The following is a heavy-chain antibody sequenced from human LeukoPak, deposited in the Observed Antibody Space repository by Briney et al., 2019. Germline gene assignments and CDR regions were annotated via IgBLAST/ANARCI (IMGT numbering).Heavy chain of an antibody. CDR2: MYYSGST. V-gene: IGHV4-59*01. Sequence: PSETLSLTCTVSGGSITSYYWSWIRQPPGKGLEWIGYMYYSGSTNYNPSLKSRVTISVDTSKNQFSLKLSSVTAADTAVYYCARDRVGHSAIDYWGQGTLVTVSS. CDR3: ARDRVGHSAIDY. D-gene: IGHD2-15*01. CDR1: GGSITSYY. J-gene: IGHJ4*01.